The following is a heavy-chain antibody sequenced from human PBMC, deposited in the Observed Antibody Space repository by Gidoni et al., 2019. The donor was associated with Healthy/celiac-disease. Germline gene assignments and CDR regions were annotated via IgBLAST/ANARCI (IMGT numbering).Heavy chain of an antibody. Sequence: EVQLVESGGGSVQPGRSLRVSCAASGFTFDDYAMPWVRQDPGKGLEWVSGISWNSGSIGYADSVKGRFTISRDNAKNSLYLQMNSLRAEDTALYYCAKDSSRYAGGHCQHWGQGTLVTVSS. D-gene: IGHD6-6*01. J-gene: IGHJ1*01. V-gene: IGHV3-9*01. CDR3: AKDSSRYAGGHCQH. CDR1: GFTFDDYA. CDR2: ISWNSGSI.